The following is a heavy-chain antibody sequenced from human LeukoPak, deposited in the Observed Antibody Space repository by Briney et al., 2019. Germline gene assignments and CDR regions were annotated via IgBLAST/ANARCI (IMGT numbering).Heavy chain of an antibody. J-gene: IGHJ4*02. CDR2: ISGSGGST. V-gene: IGHV3-23*01. CDR3: AKGTDIVVVPAATMSN. D-gene: IGHD2-2*01. CDR1: GFTLSSYA. Sequence: PGGSLRLSCAASGFTLSSYAMSWVRQAPGKGLEWVSAISGSGGSTYYADSVKGRFTISRDNSKNTLYLQMNSLRAEDTTVYYCAKGTDIVVVPAATMSNWGQGTLVTVSS.